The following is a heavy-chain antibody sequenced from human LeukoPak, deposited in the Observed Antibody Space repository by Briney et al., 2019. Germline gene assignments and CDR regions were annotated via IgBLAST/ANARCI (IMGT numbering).Heavy chain of an antibody. CDR1: GFSFSSYH. CDR3: ARETFYAFDF. D-gene: IGHD3-16*01. Sequence: GGSLRLSCAASGFSFSSYHMRWIRQAPGKGLEWVSSVTTDPSHTNYADSVQGRFTLSRDNAKNSLYLQMNSLRAEDTAVYYCARETFYAFDFWGQGAMVTVSP. J-gene: IGHJ3*01. CDR2: VTTDPSHT. V-gene: IGHV3-11*06.